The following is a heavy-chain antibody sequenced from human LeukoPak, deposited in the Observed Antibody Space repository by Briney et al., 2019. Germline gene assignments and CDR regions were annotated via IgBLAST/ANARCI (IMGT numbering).Heavy chain of an antibody. CDR1: GFTFSSYA. CDR2: ISYDGINK. CDR3: ARVGYCSSTSCYMANWFDP. J-gene: IGHJ5*02. Sequence: GGCLRLSCAAAGFTFSSYAMHWVRQAPGKGLEWVAVISYDGINKYYADSVKGRFTISRDNSKNTLYLQMNSLRAEDTAVYYCARVGYCSSTSCYMANWFDPWGQGTLVTVSS. D-gene: IGHD2-2*02. V-gene: IGHV3-30-3*01.